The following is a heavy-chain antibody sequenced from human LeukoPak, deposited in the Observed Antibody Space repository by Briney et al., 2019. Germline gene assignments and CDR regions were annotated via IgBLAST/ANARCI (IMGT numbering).Heavy chain of an antibody. D-gene: IGHD3-10*01. CDR2: IRYDGSNK. CDR3: AKGRYGSGTLNWFDP. Sequence: GGSLRLSCAASGFTFSSYGMHWVRQAPGKGLEWVAFIRYDGSNKYYADSVKGRFTISRDNSKNTLYLQMNSLRAEDTAVYYCAKGRYGSGTLNWFDPWGQGTLVTVSS. CDR1: GFTFSSYG. J-gene: IGHJ5*02. V-gene: IGHV3-30*02.